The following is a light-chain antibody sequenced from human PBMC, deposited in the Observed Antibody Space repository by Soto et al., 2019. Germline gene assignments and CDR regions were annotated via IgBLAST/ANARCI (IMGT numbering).Light chain of an antibody. Sequence: QSVLTQPPSVSGAPGQRVTISCTGSSSNIGAGSDVHWYQQLPGTVPKLLIFANINRPSGVPDRFSASKSGTSASLAVTGLQALVEADYYGQSYDYSLSGYVFGTGTNLTVL. CDR1: SSNIGAGSD. CDR3: QSYDYSLSGYV. V-gene: IGLV1-40*01. CDR2: ANI. J-gene: IGLJ1*01.